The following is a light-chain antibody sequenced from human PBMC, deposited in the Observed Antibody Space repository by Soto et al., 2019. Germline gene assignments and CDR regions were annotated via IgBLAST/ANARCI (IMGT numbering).Light chain of an antibody. J-gene: IGLJ2*01. V-gene: IGLV2-14*01. CDR2: QVT. Sequence: QSALTQPASVSGSPGQSITISCTGTSSDVGNYNFVSWYQHHAGTAPKIIIYQVTNRPSGVSDRFSGSKSGDTASLTISGLQAEDEADYYCTSYTAFSTDILFGGGTKVTVL. CDR3: TSYTAFSTDIL. CDR1: SSDVGNYNF.